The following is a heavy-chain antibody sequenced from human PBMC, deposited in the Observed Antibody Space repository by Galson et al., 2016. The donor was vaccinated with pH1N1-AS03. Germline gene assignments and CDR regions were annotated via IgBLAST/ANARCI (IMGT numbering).Heavy chain of an antibody. V-gene: IGHV3-43*01. CDR3: VKDYSSGWPDVFGGLDV. CDR2: ITWDGSGI. CDR1: GFTFDDYA. J-gene: IGHJ6*02. Sequence: SLRLSCAASGFTFDDYAIHWIRQLPGKGLEWVSLITWDGSGIYYADDVKGRFIISRDNRKSAVYLQMNNLRSEDTALYHCVKDYSSGWPDVFGGLDVWGQGTAVTVSS. D-gene: IGHD6-19*01.